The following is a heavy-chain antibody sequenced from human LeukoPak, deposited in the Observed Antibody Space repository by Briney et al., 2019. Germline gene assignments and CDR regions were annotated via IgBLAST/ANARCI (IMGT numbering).Heavy chain of an antibody. Sequence: RGSLRLSCAASGFTFSGSAIHWARQSSGKGLEWVGQIDKKDKGYATATAYAASVKGRFTTSRDDSINTAYLQMKSLKTEDTALDDCTRDSGTYNWFDPWGQGTLVTVSS. J-gene: IGHJ5*02. D-gene: IGHD1-26*01. CDR2: IDKKDKGYATAT. CDR3: TRDSGTYNWFDP. CDR1: GFTFSGSA. V-gene: IGHV3-73*01.